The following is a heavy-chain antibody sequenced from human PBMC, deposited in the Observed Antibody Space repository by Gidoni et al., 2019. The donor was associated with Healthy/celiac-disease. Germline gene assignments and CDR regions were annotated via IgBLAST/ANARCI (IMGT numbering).Heavy chain of an antibody. V-gene: IGHV4-39*01. J-gene: IGHJ3*02. D-gene: IGHD3-10*01. CDR2: IYYSGST. CDR3: ARLAPLLWFGEGGDAFDI. CDR1: CGSISSSSYY. Sequence: QLQLQESGPGLVKPSETLSLTCTVSCGSISSSSYYWGWIRQPPGKGLEWIGSIYYSGSTYYNPSLKSRVTISVDTSKNQFSLKLSSVTAADTAVYYCARLAPLLWFGEGGDAFDIWGQGTMVTVSS.